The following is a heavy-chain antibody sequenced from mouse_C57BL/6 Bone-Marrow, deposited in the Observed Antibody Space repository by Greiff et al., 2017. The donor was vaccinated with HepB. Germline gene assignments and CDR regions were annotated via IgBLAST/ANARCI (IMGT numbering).Heavy chain of an antibody. CDR2: INYDGSST. D-gene: IGHD1-1*01. V-gene: IGHV5-16*01. CDR1: GFTFSDYY. Sequence: DVHLVESEGGLVQPGSSMKLSCTASGFTFSDYYMAWVRQVPEKGLEWVANINYDGSSTYYLDSLKSRFIISRDNAKNILYLQMSSLKSEDTATYYCAREGYYYGSGVCAMDYWGQGTSVTVSS. CDR3: AREGYYYGSGVCAMDY. J-gene: IGHJ4*01.